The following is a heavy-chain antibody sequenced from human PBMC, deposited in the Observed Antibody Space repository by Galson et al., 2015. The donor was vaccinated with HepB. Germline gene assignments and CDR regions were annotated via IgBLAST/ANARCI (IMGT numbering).Heavy chain of an antibody. CDR1: GFTFGSYA. CDR3: AKSLRWVDTFNIGDFAY. Sequence: SLRLSCATSGFTFGSYAMSWVRQAPGEGLEWISSISDNGGDTYYADSVKGRFIISRDNSRDTLYLQMSRLRAEDTAHYYCAKSLRWVDTFNIGDFAYWGQGSLVVVSS. J-gene: IGHJ4*02. D-gene: IGHD2-15*01. CDR2: ISDNGGDT. V-gene: IGHV3-23*01.